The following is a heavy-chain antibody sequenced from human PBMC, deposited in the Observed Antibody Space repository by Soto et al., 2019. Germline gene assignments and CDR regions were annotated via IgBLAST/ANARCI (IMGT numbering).Heavy chain of an antibody. D-gene: IGHD3-22*01. CDR1: GYSFTSYW. Sequence: PGESLKISCKGSGYSFTSYWIGWVRQMPGKGLEWMGIIYPGDSDTRYSPSFQGQVTISAGKSISTAYLQWSSLKASDTAMYYCARIPYESRYDSLYYGMDVWGQGTTVTVSS. J-gene: IGHJ6*02. CDR2: IYPGDSDT. V-gene: IGHV5-51*01. CDR3: ARIPYESRYDSLYYGMDV.